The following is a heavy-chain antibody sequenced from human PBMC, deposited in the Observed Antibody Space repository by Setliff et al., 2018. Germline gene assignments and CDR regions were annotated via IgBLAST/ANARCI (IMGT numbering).Heavy chain of an antibody. CDR3: ATLTGDRGVDY. CDR2: IYYRGST. Sequence: SETLSLTCAVSGYSISSGYNWGWIRQPPGKGLEWIGGIYYRGSTSYNSSLKSRVSISVDTSKNQFSLNLNAVTAADTAVYYCATLTGDRGVDYWGQGRLVTVS. D-gene: IGHD7-27*01. J-gene: IGHJ4*02. CDR1: GYSISSGYN. V-gene: IGHV4-38-2*01.